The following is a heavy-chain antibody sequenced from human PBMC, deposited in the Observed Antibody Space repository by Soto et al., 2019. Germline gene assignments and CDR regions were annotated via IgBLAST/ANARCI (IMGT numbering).Heavy chain of an antibody. Sequence: ASVKVSCKASGYTFTNYGFSWVRQAPGQGLEWMGWISGYNGNTKYAEKFQGRVTMTTDTSTSTAHMELRSLRSEDTAVYYCATLKGRYSGNDFGYWGQGTLVTVSP. J-gene: IGHJ4*02. CDR1: GYTFTNYG. V-gene: IGHV1-18*01. CDR3: ATLKGRYSGNDFGY. D-gene: IGHD5-12*01. CDR2: ISGYNGNT.